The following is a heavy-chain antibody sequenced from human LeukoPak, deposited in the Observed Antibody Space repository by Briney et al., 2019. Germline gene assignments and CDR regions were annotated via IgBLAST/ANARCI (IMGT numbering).Heavy chain of an antibody. D-gene: IGHD7-27*01. V-gene: IGHV4-61*01. J-gene: IGHJ4*02. Sequence: SETLSLTCTVSGVSVSTTYNWGWVRRPPGKGLEWIGYNGNNNYNPSRKSRATISLDTSKNQFSLKLHSVTDADTAVYYCVRDYWGSLDYWGQGTLVTVSS. CDR2: NGNN. CDR1: GVSVSTTYN. CDR3: VRDYWGSLDY.